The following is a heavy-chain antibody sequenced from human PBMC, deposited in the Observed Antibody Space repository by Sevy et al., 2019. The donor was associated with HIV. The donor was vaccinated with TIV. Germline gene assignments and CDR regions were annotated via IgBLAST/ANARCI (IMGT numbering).Heavy chain of an antibody. Sequence: ASVKVSCKASGYSITVYYVHWVRQVPGQGLEYMGWINPSNGDTKKPQKFQGRVTMTRDRSMNIVFMELNWLTSDDTAVYYCALLETAFDYWGQGTQVTVSS. J-gene: IGHJ4*02. V-gene: IGHV1-2*02. CDR3: ALLETAFDY. CDR2: INPSNGDT. D-gene: IGHD3-10*01. CDR1: GYSITVYY.